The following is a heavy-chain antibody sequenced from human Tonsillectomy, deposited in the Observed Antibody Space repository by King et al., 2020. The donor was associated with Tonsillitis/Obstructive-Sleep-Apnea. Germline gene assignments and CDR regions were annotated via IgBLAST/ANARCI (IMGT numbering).Heavy chain of an antibody. D-gene: IGHD3-3*01. CDR2: LYSGVNT. J-gene: IGHJ4*02. Sequence: QLVQSGGGLDQPGESLRLSCAASGFVVSRNHMNWVRQAPGKGLEWVSVLYSGVNTYYADSVKGRFTVSRDNSKNTLYLQMNSLRVDDTAVYFCARGPQDYDLWSAFDYWGQGTLVTVSS. CDR1: GFVVSRNH. V-gene: IGHV3-66*01. CDR3: ARGPQDYDLWSAFDY.